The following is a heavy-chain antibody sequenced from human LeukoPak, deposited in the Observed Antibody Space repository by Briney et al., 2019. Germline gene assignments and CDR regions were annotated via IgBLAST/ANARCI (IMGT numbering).Heavy chain of an antibody. D-gene: IGHD3-10*01. CDR1: GFTFSSYA. J-gene: IGHJ3*02. CDR3: ARVDATMVRGVISGAFDI. Sequence: GRSLRLSCAASGFTFSSYAMHWVRQAPGKGLEWVAVISYDGSNKYYADSVKGRFTISRDNSKNTLYLQMNSLRAEDTAVYYCARVDATMVRGVISGAFDIWGQGTMVTVSS. CDR2: ISYDGSNK. V-gene: IGHV3-30-3*01.